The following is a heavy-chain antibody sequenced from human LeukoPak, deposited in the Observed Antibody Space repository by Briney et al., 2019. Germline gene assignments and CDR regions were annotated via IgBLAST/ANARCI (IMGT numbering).Heavy chain of an antibody. Sequence: GGSLRLSCTVSGLTFYNTWMNWVRRAPGKGLEWAGRIKTKSDGGTTDYAAPIKGRFTISRDDSKNTLFLQMNSLKTEDTAVYYCATGGYDFSYWGQGTLVTVSS. D-gene: IGHD5-12*01. CDR3: ATGGYDFSY. CDR1: GLTFYNTW. V-gene: IGHV3-15*07. CDR2: IKTKSDGGTT. J-gene: IGHJ4*02.